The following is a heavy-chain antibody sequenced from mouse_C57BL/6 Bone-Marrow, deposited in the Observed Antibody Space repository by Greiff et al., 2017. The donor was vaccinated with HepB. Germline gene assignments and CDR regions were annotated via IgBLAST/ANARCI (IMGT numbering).Heavy chain of an antibody. CDR2: INYDGSST. V-gene: IGHV5-16*01. J-gene: IGHJ4*01. CDR3: ARGCHYAMDY. Sequence: DVQLQESEGGLVQPGSSMKLSCTASGFTFSDYYMAWVRQVPEKGLEWVANINYDGSSTYYLDSLKSRFIISRDNAKNILYLQMSSLKSEDTATYYCARGCHYAMDYWGQGTSVTVSS. CDR1: GFTFSDYY. D-gene: IGHD3-3*01.